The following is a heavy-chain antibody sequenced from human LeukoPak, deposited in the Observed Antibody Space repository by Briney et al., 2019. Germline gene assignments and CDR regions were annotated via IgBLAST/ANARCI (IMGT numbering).Heavy chain of an antibody. CDR3: ARDGSSYQNPDY. Sequence: ASVKVSCKASGYTFTSYDINWVRQATGQGLEWMGWMNPNSGNTVYAQKFQGRVTITADKSTSTAYMELSSLRSEDTAVYYCARDGSSYQNPDYWGQGTLVTVSS. CDR1: GYTFTSYD. J-gene: IGHJ4*02. CDR2: MNPNSGNT. V-gene: IGHV1-8*01. D-gene: IGHD1-26*01.